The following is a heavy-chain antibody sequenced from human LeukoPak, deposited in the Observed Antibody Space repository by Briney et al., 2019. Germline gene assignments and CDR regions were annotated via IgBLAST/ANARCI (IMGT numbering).Heavy chain of an antibody. CDR2: IKQDGSEK. V-gene: IGHV3-7*01. D-gene: IGHD3-22*01. CDR1: GFTFSTYA. J-gene: IGHJ4*02. Sequence: GGSLRLSCAASGFTFSTYAMNWVRQAPGKGLEWVANIKQDGSEKYYVDSVKGRFTISRDNAKNSLYLQMNSLRAEDTAVYYCARGLYYYDSSGYYDYWGQGTLATVSS. CDR3: ARGLYYYDSSGYYDY.